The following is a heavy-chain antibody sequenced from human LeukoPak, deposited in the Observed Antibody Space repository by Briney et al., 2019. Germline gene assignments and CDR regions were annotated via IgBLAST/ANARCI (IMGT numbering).Heavy chain of an antibody. CDR1: GGSINSYY. CDR3: ALIDYYNYALVY. J-gene: IGHJ4*02. CDR2: IYYSGST. V-gene: IGHV4-59*01. Sequence: SETLSLTCSVSGGSINSYYWSWIRQPPGKGLEWIGYIYYSGSTNYSPSLKSRVSISDTSKNQFSLNLRSVTAADTAVFYCALIDYYNYALVYWGQGTLVTVSP. D-gene: IGHD3-10*01.